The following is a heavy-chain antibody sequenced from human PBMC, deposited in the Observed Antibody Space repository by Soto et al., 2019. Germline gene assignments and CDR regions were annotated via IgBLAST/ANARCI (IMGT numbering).Heavy chain of an antibody. D-gene: IGHD1-26*01. CDR1: GGSISSSSYY. Sequence: SETLSLTCTVSGGSISSSSYYWGWIRQPPGKGLEWIGSIYYSGSTYYNPSLKSRVTISVDTSKNQFSLKLSSVTAADTAVDYCARHPYDGSYYFPTLYYFDYWGQGTLVTVSS. CDR2: IYYSGST. V-gene: IGHV4-39*01. CDR3: ARHPYDGSYYFPTLYYFDY. J-gene: IGHJ4*02.